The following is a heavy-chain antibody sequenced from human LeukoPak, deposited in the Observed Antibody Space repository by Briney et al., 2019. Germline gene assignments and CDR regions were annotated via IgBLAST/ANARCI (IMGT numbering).Heavy chain of an antibody. V-gene: IGHV3-9*03. CDR1: GYSFGDYA. CDR2: VNWNSGYI. CDR3: AKDGAELGASRSYAIDV. J-gene: IGHJ3*01. D-gene: IGHD1-26*01. Sequence: GRSLTLSCAVSGYSFGDYAMQGVRQAPGKGVVWVAGVNWNSGYIGYGDSMKGRVTIYRDTAKKPLSLQMNALRVEDMALYYWAKDGAELGASRSYAIDVWGQGTMVTVSS.